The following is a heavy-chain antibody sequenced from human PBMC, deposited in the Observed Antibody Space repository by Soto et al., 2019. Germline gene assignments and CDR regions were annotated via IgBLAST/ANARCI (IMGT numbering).Heavy chain of an antibody. Sequence: GGSLRLSCAASGFTFSSYSMNWVRQAPGKRLEWVSSISSSSSYIYYADSVKGRFTISRDNAKNSLYLQMNSLRAEDTAVYYCARVMRLLRSSYFDYWGQGTLVTVSS. D-gene: IGHD2-15*01. CDR3: ARVMRLLRSSYFDY. J-gene: IGHJ4*02. CDR2: ISSSSSYI. CDR1: GFTFSSYS. V-gene: IGHV3-21*01.